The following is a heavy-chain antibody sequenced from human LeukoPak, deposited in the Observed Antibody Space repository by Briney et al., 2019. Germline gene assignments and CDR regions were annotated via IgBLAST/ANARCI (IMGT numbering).Heavy chain of an antibody. V-gene: IGHV1-2*02. J-gene: IGHJ4*02. D-gene: IGHD3-22*01. Sequence: ASVKVSCKASGYTFTGYYMHWVRQAPGQGLEWMGWINPNSGGTNYAQKFQGRVTMTRDTSISTAYMELSRLRSDDTAVYYCARGYYYDSSGYYYPPDYWGQGTLVTVSS. CDR1: GYTFTGYY. CDR2: INPNSGGT. CDR3: ARGYYYDSSGYYYPPDY.